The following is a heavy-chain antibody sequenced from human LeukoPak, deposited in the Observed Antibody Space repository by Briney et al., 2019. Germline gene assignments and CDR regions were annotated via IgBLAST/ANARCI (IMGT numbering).Heavy chain of an antibody. V-gene: IGHV3-23*01. CDR1: GFTFSSYA. Sequence: PGGSPRLSCAASGFTFSSYAMSWVRQAPGKGLEWVSAISGSGGSTYYADSVKGRFTISRDNSKNTLYLQMNSLRAEDTAVYYCAKDLWDSSGYYELNYFDYWGQGTLVTVSS. J-gene: IGHJ4*02. CDR3: AKDLWDSSGYYELNYFDY. D-gene: IGHD3-22*01. CDR2: ISGSGGST.